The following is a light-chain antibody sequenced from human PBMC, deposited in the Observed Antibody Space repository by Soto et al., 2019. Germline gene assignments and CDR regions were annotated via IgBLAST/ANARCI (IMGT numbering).Light chain of an antibody. V-gene: IGLV2-23*01. CDR1: SSDVGTYNL. Sequence: QSALTQPASVSGSPGQSITISCTGTSSDVGTYNLVSWYQQHPGKAPKLMIYEGSKRPSGVSNRFSGSKSGNTASLTISGLQAEDNAEYHCCSYAGSSTYVVFGGGTKVTVL. CDR3: CSYAGSSTYVV. CDR2: EGS. J-gene: IGLJ2*01.